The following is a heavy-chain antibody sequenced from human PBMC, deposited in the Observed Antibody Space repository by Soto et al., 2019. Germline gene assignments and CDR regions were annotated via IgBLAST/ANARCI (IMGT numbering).Heavy chain of an antibody. CDR1: GGTFSSFT. V-gene: IGHV1-69*13. Sequence: SVKVSCKASGGTFSSFTISWVRQAPGQGLEWMGGIIPIYGTANYAQEFQGRVTITADASTRTAYMELSSLRSEDTAVYYCAKDRRADWESYYYYAMDVWGQGTTVTVSS. CDR3: AKDRRADWESYYYYAMDV. J-gene: IGHJ6*02. CDR2: IIPIYGTA. D-gene: IGHD1-26*01.